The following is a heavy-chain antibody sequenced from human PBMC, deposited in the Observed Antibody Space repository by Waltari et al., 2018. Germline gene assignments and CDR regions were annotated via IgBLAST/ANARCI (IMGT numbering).Heavy chain of an antibody. V-gene: IGHV4-59*08. CDR3: ARQIVPAAEGAAYYYYMDV. CDR1: GGSISSYY. J-gene: IGHJ6*03. CDR2: IYYSGST. D-gene: IGHD2-2*01. Sequence: QVQLQESGPGLVKPSETLSLTCTVSGGSISSYYWSWIRQPPGKGLEWIGYIYYSGSTNYNPSLKSRVTISVDTSKNQISLKLSSVTAADTAVYYCARQIVPAAEGAAYYYYMDVWGKGTTVTISS.